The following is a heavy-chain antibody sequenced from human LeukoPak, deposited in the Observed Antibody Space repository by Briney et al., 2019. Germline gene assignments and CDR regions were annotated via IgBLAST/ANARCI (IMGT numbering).Heavy chain of an antibody. CDR2: INPNSGGT. Sequence: ASGKVSCKASGYTFTGYYMHWVRQAPGQGLEWMGWINPNSGGTNYAQKFQGRVTMTRDTSISTAYMEVSRLRSDDTAVYYCHYYDSQGFGYWGQGSLVTVSS. D-gene: IGHD3-22*01. CDR1: GYTFTGYY. V-gene: IGHV1-2*02. CDR3: HYYDSQGFGY. J-gene: IGHJ4*02.